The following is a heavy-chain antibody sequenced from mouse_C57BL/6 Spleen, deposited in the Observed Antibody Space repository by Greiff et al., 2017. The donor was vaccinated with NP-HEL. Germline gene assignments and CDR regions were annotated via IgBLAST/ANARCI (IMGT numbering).Heavy chain of an antibody. J-gene: IGHJ3*01. CDR2: IDPENGDT. CDR1: GFNIKDDY. V-gene: IGHV14-4*01. CDR3: TTTRFAY. Sequence: DVKLVESGAELVRPGASVKLSCTASGFNIKDDYMHWVKQRPEQGLEWIGWIDPENGDTEYASKFQGKATITADTSSNTAYLQLSSLTSEDTAVYYCTTTRFAYWGQGTLVTVSA.